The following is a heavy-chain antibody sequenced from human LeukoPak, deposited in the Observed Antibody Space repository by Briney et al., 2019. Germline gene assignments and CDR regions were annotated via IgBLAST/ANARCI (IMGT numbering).Heavy chain of an antibody. J-gene: IGHJ6*02. CDR3: AREWVTMTGYYYYGMDV. D-gene: IGHD3-22*01. CDR1: GFTFSSYA. Sequence: GGSLRLSCAASGFTFSSYAMSWVRQAPGKGLEWVSAISGSGGSTYYADSVKGRFTISRDNSKNTLYLQMNSLRAEDTAVYYCAREWVTMTGYYYYGMDVWGQGTTVTVSS. CDR2: ISGSGGST. V-gene: IGHV3-23*01.